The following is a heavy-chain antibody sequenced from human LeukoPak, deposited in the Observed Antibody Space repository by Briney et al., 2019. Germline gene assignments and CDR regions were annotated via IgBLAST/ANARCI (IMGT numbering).Heavy chain of an antibody. J-gene: IGHJ5*02. Sequence: PGGSLRLSCAASGFTFTSYGMHWVRQAPGKGLEWVAFIRYDGTNKYYADSVKGRFTISRDNSKNTPYLQMNSLRAEDTAVYYCARDVDTAMENWFDPWGQGTLVTVSS. CDR2: IRYDGTNK. V-gene: IGHV3-30*02. D-gene: IGHD5-18*01. CDR1: GFTFTSYG. CDR3: ARDVDTAMENWFDP.